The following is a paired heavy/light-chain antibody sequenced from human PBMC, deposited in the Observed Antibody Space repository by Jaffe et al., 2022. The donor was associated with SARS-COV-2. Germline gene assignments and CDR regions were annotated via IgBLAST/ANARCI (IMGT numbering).Heavy chain of an antibody. CDR2: IYPIDSDT. Sequence: EVQLVQSGAEVKKPGESLKISCKGSGYSFGSFASYWIAWVRQMPGKGLEWMGIIYPIDSDTRYSPPFQGQVTISADKSISTAYLQWSSLKASDTAMYYCARRADSGWFFDYWGQGTLVTVSS. D-gene: IGHD6-19*01. J-gene: IGHJ4*02. V-gene: IGHV5-51*01. CDR3: ARRADSGWFFDY. CDR1: GYSFGSFASYW.
Light chain of an antibody. CDR2: DNN. Sequence: QSVLTQPPSVSAAPGQKVTISCSGSSSNIGNNYVSWYQQLPGTAPKLLIYDNNKRPSGIPDRFSGSKSGTSATLGITGLQTGDEADFYCGTWDSSLSTVVFGGGTKLTVL. J-gene: IGLJ3*02. CDR3: GTWDSSLSTVV. V-gene: IGLV1-51*01. CDR1: SSNIGNNY.